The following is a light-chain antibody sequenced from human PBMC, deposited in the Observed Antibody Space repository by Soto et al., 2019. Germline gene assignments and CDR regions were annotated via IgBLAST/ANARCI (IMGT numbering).Light chain of an antibody. CDR3: QQANSFPIT. J-gene: IGKJ5*01. Sequence: DIQMTQSPSSVAVSVGDRVTITCRSSQALSTWLAWYQQKPGQVPNFLIYATSSLQSGVPSRFSGSGSGTDFTLTISSLQPEDLGTXXXQQANSFPITFGQGTRLEIK. CDR2: ATS. V-gene: IGKV1-12*01. CDR1: QALSTW.